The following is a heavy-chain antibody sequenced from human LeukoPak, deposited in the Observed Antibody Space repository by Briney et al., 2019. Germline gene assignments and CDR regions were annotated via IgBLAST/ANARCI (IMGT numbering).Heavy chain of an antibody. D-gene: IGHD3-10*01. CDR2: IKQDGSGK. Sequence: GGSLRLSCAASGFTFTTYWMGWVRQAPGKGLEWVASIKQDGSGKYYVDSVKGRFTISRDNANKSLYLQMNSLRAEDTAVYYCARASWFGELFVGFDYWGQGTRVTVSS. CDR3: ARASWFGELFVGFDY. V-gene: IGHV3-7*01. J-gene: IGHJ4*02. CDR1: GFTFTTYW.